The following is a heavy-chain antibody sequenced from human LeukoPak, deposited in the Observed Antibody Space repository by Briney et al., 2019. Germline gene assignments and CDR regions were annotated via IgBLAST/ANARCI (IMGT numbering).Heavy chain of an antibody. D-gene: IGHD7-27*01. V-gene: IGHV3-20*04. CDR1: GFTFDDYG. CDR3: ARAVNWGSDHYYYMDV. Sequence: GGSLRLSCAASGFTFDDYGMSWVRQVPGKGLEWVSGINWNGGSTGNADSVKGRFTISRDNAKNSLYLQMNSLRAEDTAVYYCARAVNWGSDHYYYMDVWGKGTTVTVSS. J-gene: IGHJ6*03. CDR2: INWNGGST.